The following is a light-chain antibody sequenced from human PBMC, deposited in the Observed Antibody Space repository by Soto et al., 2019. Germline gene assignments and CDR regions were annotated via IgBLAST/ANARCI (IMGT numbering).Light chain of an antibody. V-gene: IGLV1-47*02. CDR2: NNN. CDR3: AAWDDSLRGYV. CDR1: SSNIGSNY. Sequence: QSVLTQSPSASGTPGQRVTISCSGSSSNIGSNYVYWYQQLPGAAPKLLIYNNNQRPSGVPDRFSGPKSATSASLALSGLRSEDEADYYCAAWDDSLRGYVFGTGTKVTVL. J-gene: IGLJ1*01.